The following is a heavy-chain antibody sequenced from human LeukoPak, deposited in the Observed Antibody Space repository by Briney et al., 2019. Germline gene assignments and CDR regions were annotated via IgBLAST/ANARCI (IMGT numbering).Heavy chain of an antibody. CDR3: AKDVNDYQGAYDI. CDR2: ISASGDRT. V-gene: IGHV3-23*01. D-gene: IGHD4-11*01. J-gene: IGHJ3*02. CDR1: TFTFTTYV. Sequence: GGSLRLSCAASTFTFTTYVMGWVRQAPGKGLEWVSVISASGDRTYYADSVKGRFTISRDNFKNTLYLQMDSLRAEDTAVYYCAKDVNDYQGAYDIWGQGTMVTVSS.